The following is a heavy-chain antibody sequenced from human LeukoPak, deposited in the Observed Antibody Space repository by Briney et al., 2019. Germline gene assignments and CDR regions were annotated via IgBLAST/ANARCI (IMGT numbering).Heavy chain of an antibody. CDR1: GFSFSTHD. CDR2: ISGDGVST. CDR3: AKESGKFDY. V-gene: IGHV3-43*02. J-gene: IGHJ4*02. Sequence: PGGSLRLSCAASGFSFSTHDMHWVRQAPGKGLEWVSLISGDGVSTFYADSVKGRFSISRDNSKNSLYLEMTSLRTEDAAMYYCAKESGKFDYWGQGTLVAVSS.